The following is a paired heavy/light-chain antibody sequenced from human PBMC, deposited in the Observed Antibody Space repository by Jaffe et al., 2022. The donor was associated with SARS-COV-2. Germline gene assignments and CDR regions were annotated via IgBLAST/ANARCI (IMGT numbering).Heavy chain of an antibody. J-gene: IGHJ6*02. CDR1: GFTFSNAW. V-gene: IGHV3-15*01. Sequence: EVQLVESGGGLVKPGGSLRLSCAASGFTFSNAWMSWVRQAPGKGLEWVGRIKSKTDGGTTDYAAPVKGRFTISRDDSKNTLYLQMNSLKTEDTAVYYCTTALSNQEPHIAAAGKEPRERPSASMDVWGQGTTVTVSS. CDR3: TTALSNQEPHIAAAGKEPRERPSASMDV. D-gene: IGHD6-13*01. CDR2: IKSKTDGGTT.
Light chain of an antibody. CDR3: MQALQTPCT. Sequence: DIVMTQSPLSLPVTPGEPASISCRSSQSLLHSNGYNYLDWYLQKPGQSPQLLIYLGSNRASGVPDRFSGSGSGTDFTLKISRVEAEDVGVYYCMQALQTPCTFGQGTKLEIK. J-gene: IGKJ2*02. CDR2: LGS. V-gene: IGKV2-28*01. CDR1: QSLLHSNGYNY.